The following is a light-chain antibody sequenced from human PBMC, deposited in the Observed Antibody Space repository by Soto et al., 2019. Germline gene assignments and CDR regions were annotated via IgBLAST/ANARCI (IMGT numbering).Light chain of an antibody. Sequence: DLQMTQSPSSVSASVGDRVTITCRASQGLIDWVAWYQQKPEKAPQSLIYATSRLESGVPSRFTGIRSGTDFTLTINNLQPEDVATYYCQQYDTYPTTFGQGTRLEIK. CDR2: ATS. CDR1: QGLIDW. J-gene: IGKJ5*01. CDR3: QQYDTYPTT. V-gene: IGKV1D-16*01.